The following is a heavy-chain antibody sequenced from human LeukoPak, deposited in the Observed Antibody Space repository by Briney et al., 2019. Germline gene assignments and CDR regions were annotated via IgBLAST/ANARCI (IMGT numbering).Heavy chain of an antibody. V-gene: IGHV4-34*01. D-gene: IGHD6-13*01. CDR3: ARGPGFVAAGTEGYFDY. CDR1: GGSFSGYY. Sequence: PSETLSLTCAVYGGSFSGYYSSWIRQPPGKGLEWIGEINHSGSTNYNPSLKSRVTISVDTSKNQFSLKLSSVTAADTAVYYCARGPGFVAAGTEGYFDYWGQGTLVTVSS. CDR2: INHSGST. J-gene: IGHJ4*02.